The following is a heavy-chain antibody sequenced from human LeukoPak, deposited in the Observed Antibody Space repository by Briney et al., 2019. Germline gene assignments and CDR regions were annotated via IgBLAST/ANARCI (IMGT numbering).Heavy chain of an antibody. D-gene: IGHD6-13*01. CDR3: AREGSIAAAGSPGI. J-gene: IGHJ3*02. CDR1: GGSFSGYY. CDR2: INHSGST. V-gene: IGHV4-34*01. Sequence: PSETLSLTFAVYGGSFSGYYWSWIRQPPGKGLEWIGEINHSGSTNYNPSLKSRVTISVDTSKNQFSLKLSSVTAADTAVYYCAREGSIAAAGSPGIWGQGTMVTVSS.